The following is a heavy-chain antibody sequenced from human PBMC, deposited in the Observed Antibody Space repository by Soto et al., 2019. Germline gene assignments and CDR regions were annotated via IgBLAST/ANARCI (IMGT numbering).Heavy chain of an antibody. Sequence: QVQLVQSGAEVKKPGASVKVSCKASGYTFTSYAMHWVRQAPGQRLEWMGWINAGNGNTKYSQKFQGRVTITRDTSASTAYMELSSLRSEDTAVYYCARAHGPTIFGVVIMGDAFDIWGQGTMVTVSS. CDR2: INAGNGNT. D-gene: IGHD3-3*01. CDR3: ARAHGPTIFGVVIMGDAFDI. V-gene: IGHV1-3*01. J-gene: IGHJ3*02. CDR1: GYTFTSYA.